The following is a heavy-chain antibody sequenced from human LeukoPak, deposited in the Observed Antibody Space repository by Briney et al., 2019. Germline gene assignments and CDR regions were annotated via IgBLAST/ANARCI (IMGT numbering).Heavy chain of an antibody. V-gene: IGHV1-2*02. CDR3: ARDLTMVRGVHLRGGAFDI. CDR2: INPNSGGT. J-gene: IGHJ3*02. Sequence: GASVKVSCKASGYTFTGYYMHWVRQAPGQGLEWMGWINPNSGGTNYAQKFQGRVTMTRDTSISTAYMELSRLRSEDTAVYYCARDLTMVRGVHLRGGAFDIWGQGTMVTVSS. CDR1: GYTFTGYY. D-gene: IGHD3-10*01.